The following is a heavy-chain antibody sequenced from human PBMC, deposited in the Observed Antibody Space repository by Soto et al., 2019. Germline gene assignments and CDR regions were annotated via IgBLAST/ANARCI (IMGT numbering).Heavy chain of an antibody. CDR3: ARGYDILTGYYIIDY. CDR2: INHSGST. D-gene: IGHD3-9*01. J-gene: IGHJ4*02. Sequence: PSETLSLTCAVYGGSFSGYYWSWIRQPPGKGLEWIGEINHSGSTNYNPSLKSRVTISVDTSKNQFSLKLSSVTAADTAVYYCARGYDILTGYYIIDYWGQGTLVTVSS. CDR1: GGSFSGYY. V-gene: IGHV4-34*01.